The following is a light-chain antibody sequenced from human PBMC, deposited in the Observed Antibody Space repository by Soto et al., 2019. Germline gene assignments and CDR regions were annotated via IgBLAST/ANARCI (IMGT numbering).Light chain of an antibody. CDR1: QSINNW. Sequence: DIQMTQSPSTLSASVGDRVTITCRASQSINNWLAWYQQKPGKAPKLLIYKASSLESGVPSRFSGSGSGTVFTRTISSLQPDDFATYYCQQYNSYWTFGQGTKVEIK. CDR3: QQYNSYWT. CDR2: KAS. J-gene: IGKJ1*01. V-gene: IGKV1-5*03.